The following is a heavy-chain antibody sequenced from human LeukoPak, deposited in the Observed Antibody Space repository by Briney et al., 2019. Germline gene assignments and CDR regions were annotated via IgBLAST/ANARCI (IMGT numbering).Heavy chain of an antibody. J-gene: IGHJ4*02. CDR3: VRWVGELLPLFAY. V-gene: IGHV4-39*01. D-gene: IGHD3-10*01. Sequence: SDTLSLTCTVSGRSISSRGYYWGWSRKPPGKGVDWSRSSYYSGSTYDIPSLKSRVTISVDTSKDQFSLKLSFVTAAHTAVYYCVRWVGELLPLFAYWGQGTLVTVSS. CDR1: GRSISSRGYY. CDR2: SYYSGST.